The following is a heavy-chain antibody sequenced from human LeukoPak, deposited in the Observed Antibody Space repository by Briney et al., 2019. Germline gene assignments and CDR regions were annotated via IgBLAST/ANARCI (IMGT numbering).Heavy chain of an antibody. J-gene: IGHJ3*02. Sequence: PGGSLRLSCAASGFTFSDYWMSWVRQAPGKGREWVANIKRDGSEKYYVDSVKGRFTISRDNAKKSVSLQMNSLRAEDTAMYYCARDIGAFDIWGQGTTVTVFS. CDR1: GFTFSDYW. D-gene: IGHD3-16*02. CDR3: ARDIGAFDI. V-gene: IGHV3-7*01. CDR2: IKRDGSEK.